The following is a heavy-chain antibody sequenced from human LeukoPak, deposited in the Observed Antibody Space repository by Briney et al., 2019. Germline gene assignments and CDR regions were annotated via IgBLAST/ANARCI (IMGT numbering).Heavy chain of an antibody. CDR2: IWYDGSNK. CDR1: GFTFSSYG. V-gene: IGHV3-33*01. Sequence: PGRSLRLSCAASGFTFSSYGMHWVRQAAGKGLEWVAVIWYDGSNKYYADSVKGRFTISRDNSKNTLYLQMNSLRAEDTAVYYCAREGIVVVPTANELDYWGQGTLVTVSS. D-gene: IGHD2-2*01. J-gene: IGHJ4*02. CDR3: AREGIVVVPTANELDY.